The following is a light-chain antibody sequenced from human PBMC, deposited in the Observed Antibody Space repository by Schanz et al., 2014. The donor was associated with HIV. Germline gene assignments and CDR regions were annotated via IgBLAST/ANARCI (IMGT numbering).Light chain of an antibody. V-gene: IGLV2-8*01. Sequence: QSALTQPPSASGSPGQSVNISCTGTSSDVGGYYYVSWYQQHPGKAPKLMIYEVSKRPSGVPDRLSGSKSGNTASLTISGLQSEDEGDYYCSTYTTSNTWVFGGGTKLTVL. CDR1: SSDVGGYYY. CDR2: EVS. CDR3: STYTTSNTWV. J-gene: IGLJ3*02.